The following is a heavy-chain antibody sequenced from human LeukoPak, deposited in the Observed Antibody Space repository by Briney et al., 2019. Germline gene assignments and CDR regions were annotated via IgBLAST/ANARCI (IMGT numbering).Heavy chain of an antibody. CDR3: ARATTVTRLFDY. D-gene: IGHD4-17*01. CDR2: IYSGGST. J-gene: IGHJ4*02. CDR1: GFTVSSNY. V-gene: IGHV3-53*01. Sequence: GGSLRLSCAASGFTVSSNYMSWVRQAPGKGLEWVSVIYSGGSTYYADSVKGRFTISRDNAKNSLYLQMNSLRAEDTALYYCARATTVTRLFDYWGQGTLVTVSS.